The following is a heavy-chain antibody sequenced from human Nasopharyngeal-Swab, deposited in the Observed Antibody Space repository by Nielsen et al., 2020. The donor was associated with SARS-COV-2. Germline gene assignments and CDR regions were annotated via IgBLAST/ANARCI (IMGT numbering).Heavy chain of an antibody. D-gene: IGHD6-13*01. CDR2: VNSDGSRP. CDR3: ARASIAAAGTQDY. V-gene: IGHV3-74*01. Sequence: GESLKISCAASGFTFSNYWMHWVRQAPGKGLECVARVNSDGSRPSYADSVKGRVTLSRDNAKNTLFLQMHSLRAEDTAMYYCARASIAAAGTQDYWGQGTLVTVSS. J-gene: IGHJ4*02. CDR1: GFTFSNYW.